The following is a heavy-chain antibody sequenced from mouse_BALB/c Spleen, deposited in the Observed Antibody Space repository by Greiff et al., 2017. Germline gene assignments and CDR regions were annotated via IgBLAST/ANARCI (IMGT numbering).Heavy chain of an antibody. D-gene: IGHD1-1*01. CDR1: GYTFTSYW. Sequence: QVQLQQPGAELVKPGASVKLSCKASGYTFTSYWMHWVKQRPGQGLEWIGEIDPSDSYTNYTQKFKGKATLTVDKSSSTAYMQLSSLTSEDSAVYYCARKALCGSSCCYFDNWGQGTTLTVSS. J-gene: IGHJ2*01. CDR2: IDPSDSYT. CDR3: ARKALCGSSCCYFDN. V-gene: IGHV1-69*02.